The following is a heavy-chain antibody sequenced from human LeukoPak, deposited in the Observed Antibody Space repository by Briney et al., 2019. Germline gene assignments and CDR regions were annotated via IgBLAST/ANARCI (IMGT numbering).Heavy chain of an antibody. CDR2: ISSSVSTI. CDR3: AREASERTDYYVYMDV. V-gene: IGHV3-48*03. J-gene: IGHJ6*03. D-gene: IGHD6-25*01. Sequence: GGSLRLSCAASGFTFSSYEMNWVRQAPGKGREWVSYISSSVSTIYYTNFVKGRFTTSRDNAKNSLYLQMNSLRAEDTAVYYCAREASERTDYYVYMDVWGKGTTVTISS. CDR1: GFTFSSYE.